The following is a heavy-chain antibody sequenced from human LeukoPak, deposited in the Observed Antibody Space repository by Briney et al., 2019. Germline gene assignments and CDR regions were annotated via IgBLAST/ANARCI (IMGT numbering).Heavy chain of an antibody. CDR2: ISSSSSYI. Sequence: GGSLRLSCAASGFTLSYYNMNWVRQAPGKGLEWVSSISSSSSYIYYADSVKGRFTISRDNAKNSLYLQMNSLRAEDTAVYYCARDSGSGEFDPWGQGTLVTVSS. D-gene: IGHD3-10*01. J-gene: IGHJ5*02. CDR1: GFTLSYYN. V-gene: IGHV3-21*01. CDR3: ARDSGSGEFDP.